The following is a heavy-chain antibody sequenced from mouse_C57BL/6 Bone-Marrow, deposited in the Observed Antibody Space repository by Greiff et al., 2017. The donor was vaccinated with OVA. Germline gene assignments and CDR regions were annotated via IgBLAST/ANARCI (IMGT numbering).Heavy chain of an antibody. D-gene: IGHD1-2*01. V-gene: IGHV1-69*01. CDR1: GYTFTSYW. J-gene: IGHJ2*01. CDR3: ARAYGYRYFDY. CDR2: IDPSDSYT. Sequence: VKLQQPGAELVMPGASVKLSCKASGYTFTSYWMHWVKQRPGQGLEWIGEIDPSDSYTNYNQKFKGKSTLTVDKSSSTAYMQLSSLTSEDSAVYYCARAYGYRYFDYWGQGTTLTVSS.